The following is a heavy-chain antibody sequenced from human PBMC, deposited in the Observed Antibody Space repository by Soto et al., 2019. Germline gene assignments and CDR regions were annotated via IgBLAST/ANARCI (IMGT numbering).Heavy chain of an antibody. Sequence: EVQLVESGGGLGQPGGSLRLSCAASGFTFSKYWMYWVRQAPGKGLVWVSRINGDGSSTTYADSVKGRFTISRDNANNALHLQMNSLRAEDTALYYCASLSGTSRLWDFDLWGRGTLVTVSS. V-gene: IGHV3-74*01. J-gene: IGHJ2*01. CDR2: INGDGSST. CDR3: ASLSGTSRLWDFDL. CDR1: GFTFSKYW. D-gene: IGHD1-26*01.